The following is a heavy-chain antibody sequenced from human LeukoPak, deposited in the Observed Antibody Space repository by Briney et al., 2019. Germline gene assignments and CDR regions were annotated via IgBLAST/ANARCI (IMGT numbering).Heavy chain of an antibody. J-gene: IGHJ6*03. D-gene: IGHD4-11*01. V-gene: IGHV1-69*05. CDR3: ALVTTTIYYYYYMDV. CDR2: IIPMFVIP. CDR1: GDTFSNYA. Sequence: GASVKVSCKASGDTFSNYAINWVRQAPGQGLEWMGGIIPMFVIPNYAQQFQGRVTITTDESTSTAHMELTSLRYEDTAVYYCALVTTTIYYYYYMDVWGKGTTVTVSS.